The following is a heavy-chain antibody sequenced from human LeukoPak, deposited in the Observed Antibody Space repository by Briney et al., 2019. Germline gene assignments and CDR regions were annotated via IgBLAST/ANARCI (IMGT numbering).Heavy chain of an antibody. Sequence: GGSLRLSCAASGFTFSSYSMNWVRQAPGKGLEWVSSISSSSSYIYYADSVKGRFTISRDNAKNTLYLQMNSLRAEDTAVYYCVTSRRGYSYGFDYWGQGTLVTVSS. V-gene: IGHV3-21*01. CDR1: GFTFSSYS. CDR3: VTSRRGYSYGFDY. CDR2: ISSSSSYI. D-gene: IGHD5-18*01. J-gene: IGHJ4*02.